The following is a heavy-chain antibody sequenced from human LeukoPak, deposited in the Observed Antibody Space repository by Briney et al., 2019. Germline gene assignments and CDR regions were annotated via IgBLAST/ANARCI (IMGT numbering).Heavy chain of an antibody. D-gene: IGHD3-9*01. CDR3: ARYSTPLRYFDWPWGGYYYGMDV. J-gene: IGHJ6*02. CDR1: GYTFTSYG. CDR2: ISAYNGST. V-gene: IGHV1-18*04. Sequence: ASVKVSCKASGYTFTSYGISWVRQAPGQGLEWMGWISAYNGSTNYAQKLQGRVTMTTDTSTSTAYMELRSLRSDDTAVYYCARYSTPLRYFDWPWGGYYYGMDVWGQGTTVTVSS.